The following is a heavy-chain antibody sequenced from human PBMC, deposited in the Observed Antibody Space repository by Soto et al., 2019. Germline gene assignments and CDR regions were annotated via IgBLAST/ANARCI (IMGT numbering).Heavy chain of an antibody. CDR1: GFTFSSYG. CDR3: ARDLYYYDSSGPIGVDY. Sequence: GGSLRLSCAASGFTFSSYGMHWVRQAPGKGLEWVAVIWYDGSNKYYADSVKGRFTISRDNSKNTLYLQMNSLRAEDTAVYYCARDLYYYDSSGPIGVDYWGQGTLVTVCS. D-gene: IGHD3-22*01. CDR2: IWYDGSNK. J-gene: IGHJ4*02. V-gene: IGHV3-33*01.